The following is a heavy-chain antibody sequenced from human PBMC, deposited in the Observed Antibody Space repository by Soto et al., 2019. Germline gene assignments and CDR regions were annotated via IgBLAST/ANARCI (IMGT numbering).Heavy chain of an antibody. CDR3: AKSQYGSVSSYFDS. CDR1: GFTFSSYA. D-gene: IGHD3-10*01. J-gene: IGHJ4*02. Sequence: GGSLRLSCAASGFTFSSYAMSWARQPPGKGLEWVSGISGTGGSTYYADSVKGRFTISRDNSKNTLYLQMHSLRAEDTAVYYCAKSQYGSVSSYFDSWGQGTLVTVSS. V-gene: IGHV3-23*01. CDR2: ISGTGGST.